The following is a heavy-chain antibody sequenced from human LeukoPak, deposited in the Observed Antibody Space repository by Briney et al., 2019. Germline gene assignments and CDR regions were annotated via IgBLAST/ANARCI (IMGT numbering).Heavy chain of an antibody. V-gene: IGHV1-69*02. D-gene: IGHD2-2*02. CDR3: AHGPAMRDCSSTSCYKRAFDI. CDR2: IIPILGIA. CDR1: GGTLSSYT. J-gene: IGHJ3*02. Sequence: ASVKVSCKASGGTLSSYTISWVRQAPGQGLEWMGRIIPILGIANDAQKFQGRVTITADKSTSTAYMELSSLRSEDTAVYYCAHGPAMRDCSSTSCYKRAFDIWGQGTMVTVSS.